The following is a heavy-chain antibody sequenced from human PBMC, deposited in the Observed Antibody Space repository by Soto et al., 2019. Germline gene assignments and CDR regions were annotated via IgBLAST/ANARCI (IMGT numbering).Heavy chain of an antibody. Sequence: QLQLQESGPGLVKPSETLSLTCTVSGGSISSSSYYWGWIRQPPGKGLEWIGSIYYSGSTYYNPSLKSRVTISVDTSKNQFSLKLSSVTAADTAVYYCARHGPLYGGNPIYFQHWGQGTLVTVSS. CDR2: IYYSGST. CDR3: ARHGPLYGGNPIYFQH. D-gene: IGHD4-17*01. CDR1: GGSISSSSYY. J-gene: IGHJ1*01. V-gene: IGHV4-39*01.